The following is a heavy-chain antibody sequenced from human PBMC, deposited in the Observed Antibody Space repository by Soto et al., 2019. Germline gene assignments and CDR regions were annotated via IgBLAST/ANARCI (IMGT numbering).Heavy chain of an antibody. CDR1: GGTFSSYA. CDR2: IIPIFGTA. D-gene: IGHD3-10*01. Sequence: SVKVSCKASGGTFSSYAISWVRQAPGQGLKWMGGIIPIFGTANYAQKFQGRVTITADESTSTAYMELSSLRSEDTAVYYCARDSRDYYGSGSPGYFDYWGQGTLVTVSS. J-gene: IGHJ4*02. V-gene: IGHV1-69*13. CDR3: ARDSRDYYGSGSPGYFDY.